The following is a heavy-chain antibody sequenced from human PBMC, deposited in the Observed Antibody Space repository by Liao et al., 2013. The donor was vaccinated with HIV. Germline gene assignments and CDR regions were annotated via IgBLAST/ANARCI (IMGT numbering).Heavy chain of an antibody. CDR1: GDLIRRDNYY. D-gene: IGHD1-26*01. Sequence: QVRLQESGPGLVKPSQTLSLTCTVSGDLIRRDNYYWTWIRQPAGKGLEWIGHLYTGMSTSGTTNYNPSLKSRVTISADTSSNHVSLKLTSVTAADTAVYYCARVQWXPAPNWYSDLWGRGTLVIVSS. J-gene: IGHJ2*01. CDR2: LYTGMSTSGTT. CDR3: ARVQWXPAPNWYSDL. V-gene: IGHV4-61*02.